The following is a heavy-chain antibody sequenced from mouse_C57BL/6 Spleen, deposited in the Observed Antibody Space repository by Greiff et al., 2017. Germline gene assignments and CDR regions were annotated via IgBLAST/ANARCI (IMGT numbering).Heavy chain of an antibody. CDR1: GYTFTDYE. J-gene: IGHJ4*01. Sequence: VQLQQSGAELVRPGASVTLSCKASGYTFTDYEMHWVKQTPVHGLEWIGAIYPETGGTAYNQKFKGKAILTADKSSSTAYMELRSLTSEDSAVYYRARWVYAGPLGDYWGQGTSVTVSS. V-gene: IGHV1-15*01. CDR2: IYPETGGT. D-gene: IGHD2-3*01. CDR3: ARWVYAGPLGDY.